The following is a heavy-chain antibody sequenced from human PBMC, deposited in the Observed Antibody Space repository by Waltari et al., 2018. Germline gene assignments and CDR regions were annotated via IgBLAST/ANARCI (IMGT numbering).Heavy chain of an antibody. J-gene: IGHJ4*02. CDR1: GFTFSSYA. V-gene: IGHV3-23*01. CDR3: AKGFRSSSWYWEV. Sequence: EVQLLESGGGLVQPGGSLRLSCAASGFTFSSYAMSWVSQAPGKGLEWVSAISGSGGSTYYADSVKGRFTISRDNSKNTLYLQMNSLRAEDTAVYYCAKGFRSSSWYWEVWGQGTLVTVSS. CDR2: ISGSGGST. D-gene: IGHD6-13*01.